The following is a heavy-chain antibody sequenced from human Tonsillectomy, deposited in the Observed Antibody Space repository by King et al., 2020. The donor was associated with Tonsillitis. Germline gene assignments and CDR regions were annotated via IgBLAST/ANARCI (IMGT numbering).Heavy chain of an antibody. Sequence: QLVQSGADVRKPGASVKVSCKASGYTFTDYSINWVRHAPGQGLLWMGRISPAGCRTDYPLNFEDRVTMTRDMSIRTVYMELTRLRSEDTAVYYCARDTGGWRAFDFWGQGTLVTVSS. CDR1: GYTFTDYS. CDR2: ISPAGCRT. D-gene: IGHD6-19*01. V-gene: IGHV1-2*06. J-gene: IGHJ4*02. CDR3: ARDTGGWRAFDF.